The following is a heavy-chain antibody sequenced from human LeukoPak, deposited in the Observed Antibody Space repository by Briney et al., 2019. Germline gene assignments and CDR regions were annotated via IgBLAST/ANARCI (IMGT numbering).Heavy chain of an antibody. CDR1: GYTFTGYY. D-gene: IGHD3-10*01. V-gene: IGHV1-2*02. CDR2: INPNSGGT. Sequence: ASVKVSCKASGYTFTGYYMHWVRQAPGQGLEWMGWINPNSGGTNYAQKFRGRVTMTRDTSISTAYMELSRLRSDDTAVYYCARDLWFGDPRSYYYYYYMDVWGKGTTVTISS. CDR3: ARDLWFGDPRSYYYYYYMDV. J-gene: IGHJ6*03.